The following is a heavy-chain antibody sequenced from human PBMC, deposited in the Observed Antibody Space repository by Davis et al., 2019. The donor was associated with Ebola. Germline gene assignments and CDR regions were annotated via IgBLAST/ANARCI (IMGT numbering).Heavy chain of an antibody. J-gene: IGHJ2*01. Sequence: GESLKISCAASGFTFSSYAMSWVRQAPGKGLEWVSSISGTGGSTYHADSVKGRFTISRDNFENTLYLEMSSLRADDTAVYYCAKDKGELWYFDHWGRGTLVTVSS. V-gene: IGHV3-23*01. CDR2: ISGTGGST. CDR3: AKDKGELWYFDH. CDR1: GFTFSSYA. D-gene: IGHD1-7*01.